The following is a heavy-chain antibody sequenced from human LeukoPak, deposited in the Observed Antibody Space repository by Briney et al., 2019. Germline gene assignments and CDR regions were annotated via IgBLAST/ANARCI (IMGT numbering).Heavy chain of an antibody. D-gene: IGHD6-19*01. Sequence: PSETLSLTCTVSGGSISSYYWSWIRQTPGKGLEWIGYIYYSGSTNFNPSLKSRVTISVDTSKNQFSLKMSSVTAADTAVYFCARDWGSSGWYGFDYWGQGTLVTVSS. V-gene: IGHV4-59*01. J-gene: IGHJ4*02. CDR3: ARDWGSSGWYGFDY. CDR2: IYYSGST. CDR1: GGSISSYY.